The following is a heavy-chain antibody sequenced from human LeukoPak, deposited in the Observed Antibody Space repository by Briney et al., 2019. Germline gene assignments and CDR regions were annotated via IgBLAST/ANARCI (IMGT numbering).Heavy chain of an antibody. CDR3: AGSNTYSSGYYRFDY. D-gene: IGHD3-22*01. CDR2: IYYSGST. Sequence: SETLSLTCTVSGGSISSSSYYWSWIRQPPGKGLEWIGYIYYSGSTNYNPSLKSRVTISVDTSKNQFSLKLSSVTAADTAVYYCAGSNTYSSGYYRFDYWGQGTLVTVSS. V-gene: IGHV4-61*01. J-gene: IGHJ4*02. CDR1: GGSISSSSYY.